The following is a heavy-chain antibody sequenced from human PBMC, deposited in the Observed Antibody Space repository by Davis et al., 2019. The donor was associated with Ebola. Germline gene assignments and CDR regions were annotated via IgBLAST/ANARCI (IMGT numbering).Heavy chain of an antibody. V-gene: IGHV3-30*18. Sequence: GGSLRLSCAASGFTFRSYGMHWVRQAPGKGLEWVAVISYDGSKKYYADSAKGRFTISRDNSKNTVDLQMNSLRAEDTSVYYCAKGIVVAADGSPWFDPWGQGTQVTVSS. CDR1: GFTFRSYG. CDR2: ISYDGSKK. J-gene: IGHJ5*02. CDR3: AKGIVVAADGSPWFDP. D-gene: IGHD2-15*01.